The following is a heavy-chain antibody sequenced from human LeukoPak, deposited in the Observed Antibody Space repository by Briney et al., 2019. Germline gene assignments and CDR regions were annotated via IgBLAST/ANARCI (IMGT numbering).Heavy chain of an antibody. D-gene: IGHD3-16*01. V-gene: IGHV1-18*01. CDR2: INAFNGNT. J-gene: IGHJ5*02. CDR3: ARVGGVRNWFDP. CDR1: GYIFTSYG. Sequence: ASVTVSFKASGYIFTSYGFSWVGQAAGQGGAWMGWINAFNGNTNYAQKLQGRVTMNTDTSTSTAYMELRSLRSDDTAVYYCARVGGVRNWFDPWGQGTLVTVSS.